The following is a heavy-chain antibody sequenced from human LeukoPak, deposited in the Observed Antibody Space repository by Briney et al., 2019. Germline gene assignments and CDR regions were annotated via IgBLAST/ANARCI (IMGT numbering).Heavy chain of an antibody. Sequence: NPSETLSLTCAVYGGTFSGYYWSWIRQPPGKGLEWIGEINHSGNTNYNPSLKSRVTISIDTSKNQFSLKLSSVTAADTAVYYCARGDSSGWPYFDYWGQGTLVTVSS. CDR1: GGTFSGYY. V-gene: IGHV4-34*01. CDR2: INHSGNT. D-gene: IGHD6-19*01. CDR3: ARGDSSGWPYFDY. J-gene: IGHJ4*02.